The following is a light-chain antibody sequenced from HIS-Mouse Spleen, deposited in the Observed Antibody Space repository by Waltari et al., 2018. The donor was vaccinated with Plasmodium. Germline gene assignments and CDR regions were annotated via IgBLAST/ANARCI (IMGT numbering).Light chain of an antibody. CDR2: AAS. CDR1: QGISSY. CDR3: QQLNSYPLT. V-gene: IGKV1-9*01. J-gene: IGKJ4*01. Sequence: DIQLTQSPSFLSASVGDRVTITCRASQGISSYLAWYQKKPGKAPKLLIYAASTLQSGVPSRFSGSGSGTEFTLTISSLQPEDFATYYRQQLNSYPLTFGGGTKVEIK.